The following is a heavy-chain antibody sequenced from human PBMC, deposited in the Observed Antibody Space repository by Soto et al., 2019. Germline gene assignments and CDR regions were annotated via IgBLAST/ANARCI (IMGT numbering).Heavy chain of an antibody. V-gene: IGHV3-23*01. Sequence: GGSLRLSCETSGFSFSNYAMSWVRQAPGKGLEWVSAISGSGGNIYYTDSVKGRSTISRDNSKNTLYLQMDSLRAEDTAIYYCAKEHTYGSSPMVDYWGQGALVTVPS. D-gene: IGHD5-18*01. CDR3: AKEHTYGSSPMVDY. CDR2: ISGSGGNI. J-gene: IGHJ4*02. CDR1: GFSFSNYA.